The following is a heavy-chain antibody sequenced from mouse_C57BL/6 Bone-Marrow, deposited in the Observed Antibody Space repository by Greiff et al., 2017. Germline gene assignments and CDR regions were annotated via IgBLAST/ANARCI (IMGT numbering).Heavy chain of an antibody. CDR2: TSYSGST. CDR1: GYSITSGYD. CDR3: YYGSSSLYAMDY. D-gene: IGHD1-1*01. Sequence: EVKLMESGPGMVKPSQSLSLTCTVTGYSITSGYDWHWIRHFPGNKLEWMGYTSYSGSTNYNPSLKSRTSITHDTSKNHFFLKLNSVATEDTSTYLDYYGSSSLYAMDYWGQGTSVTVSS. V-gene: IGHV3-1*01. J-gene: IGHJ4*01.